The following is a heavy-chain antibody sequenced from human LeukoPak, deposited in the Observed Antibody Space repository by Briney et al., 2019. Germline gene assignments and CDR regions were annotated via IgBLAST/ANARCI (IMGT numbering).Heavy chain of an antibody. J-gene: IGHJ3*02. Sequence: SETLSLTCSVSGYSISSGYYWDWIRQPPGKGLEWIASIYHSGKSYYNPSLESRVTISVDTSKNQISLKLSSVTAADTAVYYCAREHPTDDAFDIWGQGTMVTVSS. V-gene: IGHV4-38-2*02. CDR2: IYHSGKS. CDR1: GYSISSGYY. D-gene: IGHD4-17*01. CDR3: AREHPTDDAFDI.